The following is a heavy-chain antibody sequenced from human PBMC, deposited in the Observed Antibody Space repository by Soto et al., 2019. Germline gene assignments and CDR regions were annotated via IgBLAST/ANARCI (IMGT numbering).Heavy chain of an antibody. CDR2: IYYSGST. D-gene: IGHD6-13*01. CDR3: ARGIAAAGTPMYNWFDP. J-gene: IGHJ5*02. V-gene: IGHV4-39*01. Sequence: SETLSLTCTVSGGSISSSSYYWGWIRQPPGKGQEWIGSIYYSGSTYYNPSLKSRVTISVDTSKNQFSLKLSSVTAADTAVYYCARGIAAAGTPMYNWFDPWGQGTLVTVSS. CDR1: GGSISSSSYY.